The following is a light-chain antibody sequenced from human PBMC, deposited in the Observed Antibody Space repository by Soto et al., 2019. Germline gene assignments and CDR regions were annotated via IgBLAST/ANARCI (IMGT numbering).Light chain of an antibody. CDR2: DAS. CDR3: QQYGSSPRT. Sequence: EIVLTQSPGTLSLSPGETATLSCRASQSVARDLSWYQQKPGQAPRLLIYDASSRATGIPDRFSGSGSGTDFTLTISRLEPEDFAVYYCQQYGSSPRTFGQGTKVDIK. J-gene: IGKJ1*01. CDR1: QSVARD. V-gene: IGKV3-20*01.